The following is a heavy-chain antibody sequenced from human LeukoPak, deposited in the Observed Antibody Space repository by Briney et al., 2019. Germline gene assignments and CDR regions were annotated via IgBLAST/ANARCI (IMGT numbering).Heavy chain of an antibody. Sequence: ASVKVSCKASGYTFTGYYMHWVRQAPGQGLEWMGWINPNSGGTNYAQKFQGRVTMTRDTSISTVYMELSRLRSDDTAVYYCARDIVVWLNWNPYGMGVWGQGTTVTVSS. CDR3: ARDIVVWLNWNPYGMGV. V-gene: IGHV1-2*02. D-gene: IGHD1-20*01. CDR2: INPNSGGT. J-gene: IGHJ6*02. CDR1: GYTFTGYY.